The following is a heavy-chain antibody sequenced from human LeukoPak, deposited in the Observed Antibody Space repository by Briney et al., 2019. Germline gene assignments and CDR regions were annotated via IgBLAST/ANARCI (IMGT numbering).Heavy chain of an antibody. Sequence: PGGSLRLSCAASGFTFSSYAMHWVRQAPGKGLEWVAIISYDGSSKYYVDSVKGRFTISRDNSKNTLYLQMSSLRPEDTAVYYCARGAAAGRRAFDIWGQGTMVTVSS. CDR1: GFTFSSYA. J-gene: IGHJ3*02. D-gene: IGHD6-13*01. CDR3: ARGAAAGRRAFDI. CDR2: ISYDGSSK. V-gene: IGHV3-30*04.